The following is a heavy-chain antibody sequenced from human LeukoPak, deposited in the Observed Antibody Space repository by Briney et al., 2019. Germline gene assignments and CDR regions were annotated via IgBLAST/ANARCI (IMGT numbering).Heavy chain of an antibody. V-gene: IGHV3-21*01. J-gene: IGHJ4*02. D-gene: IGHD3-10*01. CDR2: ISSMSDYK. Sequence: GESLKISCAASGFTFSSYSMNWVRQAPGKGLEWVSSISSMSDYKYYADSVKGRFTISRDDAKNSLYLQMNSLRDEDTAVYYCARLPELPSFGDYWGQGTLVTVSS. CDR1: GFTFSSYS. CDR3: ARLPELPSFGDY.